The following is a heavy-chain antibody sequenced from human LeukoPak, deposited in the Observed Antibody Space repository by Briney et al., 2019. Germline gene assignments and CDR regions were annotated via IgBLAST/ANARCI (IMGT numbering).Heavy chain of an antibody. Sequence: GGSLRLSCAASGFIFSDYYMTWIRQAPGKGLEWVSYIRSSDSTIYYADSVKGRFTISRDNAKNSLYLQMNSLRAEDTAVYYCARDGDPILLWFGESVPGGGFDPWGQGTLVTVSS. J-gene: IGHJ5*02. V-gene: IGHV3-11*01. D-gene: IGHD3-10*01. CDR3: ARDGDPILLWFGESVPGGGFDP. CDR1: GFIFSDYY. CDR2: IRSSDSTI.